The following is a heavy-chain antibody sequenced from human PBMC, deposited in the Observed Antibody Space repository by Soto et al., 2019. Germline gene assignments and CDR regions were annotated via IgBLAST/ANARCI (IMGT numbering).Heavy chain of an antibody. J-gene: IGHJ4*02. V-gene: IGHV4-31*03. CDR1: GGSISSGGYY. CDR3: ARGRYFDNGRRLDFDY. Sequence: QVQLQESGPGLVKPSQTLSLTCTVSGGSISSGGYYWSWIRQHPGKGLEWIGYIYYSGSTYYNPFLKSRVTIAVDTSKNQFSLKRSSVTAADTAVYYCARGRYFDNGRRLDFDYWGQGTLVTVSS. CDR2: IYYSGST. D-gene: IGHD3-9*01.